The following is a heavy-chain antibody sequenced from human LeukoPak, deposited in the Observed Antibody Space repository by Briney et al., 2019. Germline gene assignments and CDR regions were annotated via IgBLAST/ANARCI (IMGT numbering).Heavy chain of an antibody. D-gene: IGHD1-7*01. V-gene: IGHV3-30*04. J-gene: IGHJ4*02. Sequence: GGSLRLSCAASGFTFSTYAIHWVRQAPGKGLEWVAFISNNGRNKDYADSVKGRFTISRDNAKNSLYLQMNSLRAEDTAIYYCAREDDWNYEDYWGQGTLVTVSS. CDR3: AREDDWNYEDY. CDR1: GFTFSTYA. CDR2: ISNNGRNK.